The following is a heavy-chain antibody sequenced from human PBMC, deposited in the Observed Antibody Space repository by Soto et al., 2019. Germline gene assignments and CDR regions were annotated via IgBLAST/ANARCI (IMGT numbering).Heavy chain of an antibody. V-gene: IGHV4-34*01. J-gene: IGHJ3*02. CDR2: MSHSGGT. D-gene: IGHD1-1*01. Sequence: QVQLQQWGAGLLKPSETLSLTCAVYGGFVSSGSYYWSWIRQPPGKGLEWIGEMSHSGGTHFNPSLKSRVTISVDTSKNRFSLELSSVTAADTALYYCARVERGTATTVVDAFDIWGPGTMGNVSS. CDR1: GGFVSSGSYY. CDR3: ARVERGTATTVVDAFDI.